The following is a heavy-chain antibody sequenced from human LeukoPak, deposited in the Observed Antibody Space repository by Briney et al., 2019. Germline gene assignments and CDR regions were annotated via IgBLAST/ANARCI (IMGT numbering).Heavy chain of an antibody. CDR1: GFTFSSYG. CDR3: ARDQSGYDSSGYYYYVDAFDI. J-gene: IGHJ3*02. Sequence: GGSLRLSCAASGFTFSSYGMHWVRQAPGKGLEWVAVIWYDGSNKYYADSVKGRFTISRDNSKNTLYLQMNSLRAEDTAVYYCARDQSGYDSSGYYYYVDAFDIWGQGTMVTVSS. V-gene: IGHV3-33*01. D-gene: IGHD3-22*01. CDR2: IWYDGSNK.